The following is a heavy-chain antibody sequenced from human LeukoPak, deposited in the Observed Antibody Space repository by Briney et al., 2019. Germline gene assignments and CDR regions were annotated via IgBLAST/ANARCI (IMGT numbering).Heavy chain of an antibody. V-gene: IGHV1-2*02. Sequence: ASVKVSCKASGYTFTGYYMHWVRQAPGQGREWMGRINPNSGGTNYAQKFQGRVTMTRDTSISTAYMELSRLRSDDTAVYYCARDYDILTGYYKVPIAGAFDIWRQGTMVTVSS. J-gene: IGHJ3*02. D-gene: IGHD3-9*01. CDR1: GYTFTGYY. CDR2: INPNSGGT. CDR3: ARDYDILTGYYKVPIAGAFDI.